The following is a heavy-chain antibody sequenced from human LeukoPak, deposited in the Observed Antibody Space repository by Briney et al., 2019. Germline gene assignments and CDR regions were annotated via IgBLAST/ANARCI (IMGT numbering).Heavy chain of an antibody. CDR3: ANPTGYSSSWYYFDY. D-gene: IGHD6-13*01. CDR2: ISGSGGST. V-gene: IGHV3-23*01. CDR1: GFTFSSYA. J-gene: IGHJ4*02. Sequence: GGSLRLSCAASGFTFSSYAMSWVRQAPGKGLEWVSAISGSGGSTYYADSVKGRFTISRDNSKNTLYLQMNSLRAEDTAVYYCANPTGYSSSWYYFDYWGQGTLVTVSS.